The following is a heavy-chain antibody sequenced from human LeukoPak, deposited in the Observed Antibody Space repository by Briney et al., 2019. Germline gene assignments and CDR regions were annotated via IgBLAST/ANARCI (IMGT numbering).Heavy chain of an antibody. V-gene: IGHV1-8*03. CDR1: GYIFTDYY. Sequence: GASVKVSCKASGYIFTDYYMHWVRQAPGQGLEWMGWMNPNSGNTGYAQKFQGRVTITRNTSISTAYMELSSLRSEDTAVYYCARGYSSSWYGPIYYMDVWGKGTTVTVS. J-gene: IGHJ6*03. D-gene: IGHD6-13*01. CDR2: MNPNSGNT. CDR3: ARGYSSSWYGPIYYMDV.